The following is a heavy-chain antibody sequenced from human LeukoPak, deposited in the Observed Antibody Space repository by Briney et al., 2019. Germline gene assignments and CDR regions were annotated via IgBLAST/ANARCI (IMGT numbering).Heavy chain of an antibody. CDR2: IYYSGST. V-gene: IGHV4-39*01. CDR3: ARFSTVTTSY. J-gene: IGHJ4*02. Sequence: SETLSLTCSVSGGSISSSSYYWGWIRQPPGKGLEWTGSIYYSGSTYYNPSLKSRVTISVDTSKNQLSLKLSSVTAADTAVYYCARFSTVTTSYWGQGTLVTVSS. D-gene: IGHD4-17*01. CDR1: GGSISSSSYY.